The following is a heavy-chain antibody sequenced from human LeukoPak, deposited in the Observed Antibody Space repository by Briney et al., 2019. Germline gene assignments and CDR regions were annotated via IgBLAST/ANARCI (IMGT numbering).Heavy chain of an antibody. V-gene: IGHV3-23*01. CDR1: GFTLSTYA. CDR2: ITGSGTNT. Sequence: PGGSLRLSCAASGFTLSTYAMSWVRQAPGKGPEWVSAITGSGTNTYYADSVKGRFTISRDNSKNTLYLQMNSLRVEDTAVYYWAKVTFDYRNYFDYWGQGTLVTVSS. D-gene: IGHD4-11*01. J-gene: IGHJ4*02. CDR3: AKVTFDYRNYFDY.